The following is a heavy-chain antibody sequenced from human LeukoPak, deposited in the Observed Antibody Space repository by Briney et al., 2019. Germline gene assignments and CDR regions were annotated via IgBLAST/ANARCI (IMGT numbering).Heavy chain of an antibody. Sequence: QPGRSLRLSCAASGFTFSSYGMHWVRQAPGKGLEWVAVISYDGSNKYYAASVKGRFTISRDNSKNTLYLQMNSLRAEDTAVYYCAKGPGMVAGDYGMDVCGQGTTVTVSS. J-gene: IGHJ6*02. CDR1: GFTFSSYG. CDR3: AKGPGMVAGDYGMDV. V-gene: IGHV3-30*18. CDR2: ISYDGSNK. D-gene: IGHD6-19*01.